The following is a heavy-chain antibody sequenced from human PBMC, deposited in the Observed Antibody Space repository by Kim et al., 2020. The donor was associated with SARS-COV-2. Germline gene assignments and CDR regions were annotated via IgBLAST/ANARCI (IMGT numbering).Heavy chain of an antibody. CDR3: ARARSVSDIAAAGTLGY. J-gene: IGHJ4*02. CDR1: GFTFSSYS. Sequence: GGSLRLSCAASGFTFSSYSMNWVRQAPGKGLEWVSSISSSSSYIYYADSVKGRFTISRDNAKNSLYLQMNSLRAEDTAVYYCARARSVSDIAAAGTLGYWGQGTLVTVSS. CDR2: ISSSSSYI. V-gene: IGHV3-21*01. D-gene: IGHD6-13*01.